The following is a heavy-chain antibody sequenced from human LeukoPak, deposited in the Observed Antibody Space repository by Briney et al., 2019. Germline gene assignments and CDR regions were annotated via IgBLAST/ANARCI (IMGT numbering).Heavy chain of an antibody. CDR3: ARAGYGSGGYYINFDY. CDR2: INPNSGGT. J-gene: IGHJ4*02. CDR1: GYTFTGYY. D-gene: IGHD3-10*01. V-gene: IGHV1-2*02. Sequence: GASVKVSCKASGYTFTGYYMHWVRQAPGQGLEWMGWINPNSGGTNYAQKFQGRVTMTRDTSISTAYMELSRLRSDDTAVYYCARAGYGSGGYYINFDYWGQGTLVTVSS.